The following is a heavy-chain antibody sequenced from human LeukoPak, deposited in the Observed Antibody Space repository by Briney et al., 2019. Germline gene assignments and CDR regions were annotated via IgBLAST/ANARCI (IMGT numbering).Heavy chain of an antibody. D-gene: IGHD1-26*01. J-gene: IGHJ4*02. Sequence: GGSLRPSCAASGFTVSSSYMSWVRQAPGKGLEWVSVIYAGGSTYYADSVKGRFTISRHNSNNTLYLQMNSLRPEDTAVYFCARRPEYSANYDYWGPGTLVTVSS. V-gene: IGHV3-53*04. CDR3: ARRPEYSANYDY. CDR2: IYAGGST. CDR1: GFTVSSSY.